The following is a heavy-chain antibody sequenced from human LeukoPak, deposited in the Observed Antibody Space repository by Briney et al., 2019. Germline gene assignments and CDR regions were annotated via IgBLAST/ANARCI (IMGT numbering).Heavy chain of an antibody. J-gene: IGHJ4*02. CDR3: AKDFATLTTVFDY. V-gene: IGHV3-23*01. CDR1: GFTFSSYA. Sequence: GGSLRLSRAASGFTFSSYAMSWVRQAPGKGLEWVSAVSGSGGSTYYVESVKGRFTISRDNSKNTLYLQMNSLRAEDTAVYYCAKDFATLTTVFDYWGQGTLVTVSS. D-gene: IGHD4-17*01. CDR2: VSGSGGST.